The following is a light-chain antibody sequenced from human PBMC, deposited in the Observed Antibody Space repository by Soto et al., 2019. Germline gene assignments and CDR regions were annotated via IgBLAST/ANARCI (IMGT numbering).Light chain of an antibody. CDR3: QQGYSTPRT. Sequence: DLQMTQSPSSLSASVGDRVTITCRASQSISSYLNWYQQKPGKAPKLLIYAASSLQSGVPSRFSGSGSGTDFTLTISSLQPEDFATYYCQQGYSTPRTFGQGTKLEIK. J-gene: IGKJ2*01. CDR1: QSISSY. CDR2: AAS. V-gene: IGKV1-39*01.